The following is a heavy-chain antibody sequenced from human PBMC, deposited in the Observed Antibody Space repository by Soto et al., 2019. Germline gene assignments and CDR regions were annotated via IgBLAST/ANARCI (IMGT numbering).Heavy chain of an antibody. CDR3: ARDLGTGTDY. J-gene: IGHJ4*02. CDR2: IYHSGAT. Sequence: QVQLQESGPGLVKPSGTLSLTCAVSGDSITSSNWWSWVRQAPGKGLEWIGEIYHSGATTYNPSLKSRATISVDPSNNPFSLKMTSVTAAATAVYFCARDLGTGTDYWGRGTLVTVAS. V-gene: IGHV4-4*02. CDR1: GDSITSSNW.